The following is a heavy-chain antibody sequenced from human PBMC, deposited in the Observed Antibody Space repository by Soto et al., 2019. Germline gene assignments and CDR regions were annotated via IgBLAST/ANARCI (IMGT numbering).Heavy chain of an antibody. CDR1: GGSFSGYY. V-gene: IGHV4-34*01. J-gene: IGHJ4*02. D-gene: IGHD6-6*01. Sequence: SETLSLTCAVYGGSFSGYYWSWIRQPPGKGLEWIGEINHSGSTNYNPSLKSRVTISVDTSKNQFSLKLSSVTAADTAVYYCARGRAARVFLRSLDYWGQGTLVTVSS. CDR3: ARGRAARVFLRSLDY. CDR2: INHSGST.